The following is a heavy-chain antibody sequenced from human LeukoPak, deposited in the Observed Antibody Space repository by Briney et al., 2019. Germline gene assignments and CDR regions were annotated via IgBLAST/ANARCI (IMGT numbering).Heavy chain of an antibody. D-gene: IGHD2-15*01. CDR3: AREYCSGGRCQYYFDY. CDR2: ISSDGGSP. Sequence: PGGSLRLSCAASGFTFSSYAMHWVRQAPGKGLEYVSGISSDGGSPFHVNSVKGRFTISRDNSKDTLYLQMGSLRAEDMAVYYCAREYCSGGRCQYYFDYWGQGTLVTVS. CDR1: GFTFSSYA. V-gene: IGHV3-64*01. J-gene: IGHJ4*02.